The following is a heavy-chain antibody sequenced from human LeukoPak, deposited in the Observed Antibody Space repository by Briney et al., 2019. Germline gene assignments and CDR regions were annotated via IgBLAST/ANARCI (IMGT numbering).Heavy chain of an antibody. D-gene: IGHD3-9*01. CDR1: GFTFSSYA. CDR2: ISASGGNT. J-gene: IGHJ4*02. Sequence: GGSLRLSCAASGFTFSSYAMSWVRQAPQKGLEWVSAISASGGNTYYADSVKGRFTVSRDNSKNTLYLQMNSLRAEDTAIYYCAKTNKRDVILIWGQGTLVTVSS. V-gene: IGHV3-23*01. CDR3: AKTNKRDVILI.